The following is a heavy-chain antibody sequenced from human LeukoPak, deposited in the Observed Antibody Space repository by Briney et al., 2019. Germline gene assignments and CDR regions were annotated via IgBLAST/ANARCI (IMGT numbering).Heavy chain of an antibody. D-gene: IGHD3-22*01. CDR3: ARVCDSSGYYYANWWFDP. Sequence: GGSLRLSCAASGFTFSSYWMSWVRQAPGKGLEWVANIKQDGSEKYYVDSVKGRFTISRDNAKNSLYLQMNSLRAEDTAVYYCARVCDSSGYYYANWWFDPWGQGTLVTVSS. V-gene: IGHV3-7*01. CDR1: GFTFSSYW. CDR2: IKQDGSEK. J-gene: IGHJ5*02.